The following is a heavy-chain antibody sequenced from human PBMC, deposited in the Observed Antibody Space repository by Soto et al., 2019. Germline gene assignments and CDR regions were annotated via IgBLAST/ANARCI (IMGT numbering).Heavy chain of an antibody. Sequence: SETLSLTCTVSAGSISSYYWSWIRQPPGRGLEWIGYIYYSGSTNYNPSLKSRVTISVDTSKNQFSLKLSSVTAADTAVYYCAGGYGSGSNLDYWGKGTRVTVSS. J-gene: IGHJ4*02. D-gene: IGHD3-10*01. CDR2: IYYSGST. V-gene: IGHV4-59*08. CDR3: AGGYGSGSNLDY. CDR1: AGSISSYY.